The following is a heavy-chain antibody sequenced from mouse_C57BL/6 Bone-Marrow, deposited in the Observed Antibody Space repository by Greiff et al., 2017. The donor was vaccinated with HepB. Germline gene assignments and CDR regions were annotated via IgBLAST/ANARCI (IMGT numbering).Heavy chain of an antibody. CDR1: GFNIKDYY. J-gene: IGHJ1*03. D-gene: IGHD1-1*01. CDR2: IDPEDGET. Sequence: EVQLRQSGAELVKPGASVKLSCTASGFNIKDYYMHWVKQRTEQGLEWIGRIDPEDGETKYAPKFQGKATITADTSSNTAYLQLSSLTSEYTAVYYCARDITTVVAHWYFGVWGTGTTVTVSS. V-gene: IGHV14-2*01. CDR3: ARDITTVVAHWYFGV.